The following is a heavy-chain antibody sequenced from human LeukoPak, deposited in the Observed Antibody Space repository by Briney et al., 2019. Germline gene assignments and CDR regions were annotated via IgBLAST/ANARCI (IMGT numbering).Heavy chain of an antibody. D-gene: IGHD6-19*01. CDR2: SRAYNVKR. CDR1: GYTFTSYG. Sequence: ASVKVSCKASGYTFTSYGISWVRQAPGQGLEWMGWSRAYNVKRNYAQKLQGRVTMTTDTSTSTAYMELRSLRSDDTAVYYCARGGNSGWRTPNDDYWGQGTLVTVSS. CDR3: ARGGNSGWRTPNDDY. J-gene: IGHJ4*02. V-gene: IGHV1-18*01.